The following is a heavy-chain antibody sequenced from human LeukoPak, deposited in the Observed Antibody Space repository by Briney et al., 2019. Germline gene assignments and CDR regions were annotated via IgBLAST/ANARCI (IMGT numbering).Heavy chain of an antibody. Sequence: SETLSLTCSVSGDSISSGDFFWSWIRQHPGKGLEWIGYIYYTGHTYYNPSLESRLVISVDTSKNQFSLNLTSVTAADSAVYYCARHFGAGSYYFDFWGQGTLVTVSS. J-gene: IGHJ4*02. V-gene: IGHV4-31*03. CDR1: GDSISSGDFF. CDR2: IYYTGHT. CDR3: ARHFGAGSYYFDF. D-gene: IGHD3-10*01.